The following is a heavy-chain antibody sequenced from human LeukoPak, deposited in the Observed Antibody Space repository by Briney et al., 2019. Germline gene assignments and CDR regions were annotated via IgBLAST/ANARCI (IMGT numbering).Heavy chain of an antibody. CDR3: ARDLDTYYGMDV. Sequence: GGSLRLSCAASGFTFSTYRMNWVRQATGKGLEWVSYISSRSSTIYYVDSVKGRFTISRDNAQNSLYLQMNSLRAEDTAVYYCARDLDTYYGMDVWGQGTTVTVSS. V-gene: IGHV3-48*01. CDR2: ISSRSSTI. J-gene: IGHJ6*02. D-gene: IGHD5-18*01. CDR1: GFTFSTYR.